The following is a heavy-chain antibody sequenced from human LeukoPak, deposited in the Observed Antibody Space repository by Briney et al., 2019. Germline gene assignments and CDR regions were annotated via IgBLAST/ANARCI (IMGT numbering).Heavy chain of an antibody. CDR2: IYYSGST. D-gene: IGHD5-18*01. J-gene: IGHJ4*02. V-gene: IGHV4-31*03. CDR3: ARVYSYGSYYFDY. CDR1: GGSISSGGYY. Sequence: SETLSLTCTVSGGSISSGGYYWSRIRQHPGKGLEWIGYIYYSGSTYYNPSLKSRVTISVDTSKNQFSLKLSSVTAADTAVYYCARVYSYGSYYFDYWGQGTLVTVSS.